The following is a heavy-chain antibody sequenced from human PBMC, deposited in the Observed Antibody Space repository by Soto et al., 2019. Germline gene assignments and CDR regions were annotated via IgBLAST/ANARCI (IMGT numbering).Heavy chain of an antibody. J-gene: IGHJ3*02. CDR1: GGAFSSYA. CDR3: ARDISADAFDI. Sequence: SVKVSCKVSGGAFSSYAISWVRQAPGQGLEWMGGIIPIFGTANYAQKFQGRVTITADESTSTAYMELSSLRSEDTAVYYCARDISADAFDIWGQGTIVTVSS. V-gene: IGHV1-69*13. CDR2: IIPIFGTA.